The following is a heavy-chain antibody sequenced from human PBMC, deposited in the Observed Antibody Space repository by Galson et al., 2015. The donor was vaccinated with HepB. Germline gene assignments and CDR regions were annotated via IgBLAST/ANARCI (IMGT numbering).Heavy chain of an antibody. J-gene: IGHJ4*02. V-gene: IGHV6-1*01. CDR3: ARDPEAARTMRGYFDY. Sequence: CAISGDSVSSHSAAWNWIRQSPSRGLEWLGRTYYRSKWYNDYAVSVKSRITINPDTSKNQFSLQLNSVTPEDTAVYYCARDPEAARTMRGYFDYWGQGTLVTVSS. D-gene: IGHD1/OR15-1a*01. CDR1: GDSVSSHSAA. CDR2: TYYRSKWYN.